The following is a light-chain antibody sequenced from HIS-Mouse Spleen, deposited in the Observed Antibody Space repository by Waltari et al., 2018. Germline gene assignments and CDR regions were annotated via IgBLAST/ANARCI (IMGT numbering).Light chain of an antibody. V-gene: IGLV2-14*03. Sequence: QSALTQPASVSGSPGQSITISCTGTSSDVGGYNYVSWYQQHPGKTPKHMIYDVSNRPSGVSKRFSGSKSGNTASLTISGLQAEDEADYYCSSYTSSSFNVVFGGGTKLTVL. CDR1: SSDVGGYNY. CDR3: SSYTSSSFNVV. CDR2: DVS. J-gene: IGLJ2*01.